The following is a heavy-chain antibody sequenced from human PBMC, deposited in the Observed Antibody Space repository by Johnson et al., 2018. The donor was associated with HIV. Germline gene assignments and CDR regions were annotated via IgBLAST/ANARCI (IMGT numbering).Heavy chain of an antibody. V-gene: IGHV3-11*04. CDR3: ARDPAYCGGDWCGAFDI. J-gene: IGHJ3*02. D-gene: IGHD2-21*02. Sequence: QVQLVESGGGVVRPGGSLRLSCAASGFTFSDYYMSWIRQAPGKGLEWVSYISSSGSTIYYAASVRGRFTISRDNSKNTLYLQMSSLRAEDTAVYYCARDPAYCGGDWCGAFDIWGQGTMVTVSS. CDR2: ISSSGSTI. CDR1: GFTFSDYY.